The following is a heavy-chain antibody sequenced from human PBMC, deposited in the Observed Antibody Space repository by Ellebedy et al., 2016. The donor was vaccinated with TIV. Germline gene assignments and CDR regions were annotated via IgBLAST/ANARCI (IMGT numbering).Heavy chain of an antibody. J-gene: IGHJ2*01. Sequence: GGSLRLXXAASGFTFDDYAMHWVRQAPGKGLEWVSGISWNSGSIGYADSVKGRFTISRDNAKNSLYLQMNSLRAEDTAVYYCARAFGPPVQKGKEKINWYFDLWGRGTLVTVSS. CDR1: GFTFDDYA. CDR2: ISWNSGSI. D-gene: IGHD3-10*01. CDR3: ARAFGPPVQKGKEKINWYFDL. V-gene: IGHV3-9*01.